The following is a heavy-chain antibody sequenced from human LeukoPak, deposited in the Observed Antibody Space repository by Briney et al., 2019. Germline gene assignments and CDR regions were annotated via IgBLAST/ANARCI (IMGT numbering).Heavy chain of an antibody. CDR2: ISAYNGNT. V-gene: IGHV1-18*04. D-gene: IGHD2-2*01. Sequence: GASVKVSCKSSGYTFTSYGISWVRQAPRQGLEWMGWISAYNGNTNYAQKLQGRVTMTTDTSTSTAYMELRSLRSDDTAVYYCARDPLGYCSSTSCYGPPGYWGQGTLVTVSS. J-gene: IGHJ4*02. CDR3: ARDPLGYCSSTSCYGPPGY. CDR1: GYTFTSYG.